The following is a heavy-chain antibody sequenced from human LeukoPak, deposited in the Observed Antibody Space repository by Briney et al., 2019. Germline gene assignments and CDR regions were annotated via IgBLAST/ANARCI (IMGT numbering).Heavy chain of an antibody. CDR2: ISSSGSTI. D-gene: IGHD3-9*01. Sequence: PGGSLRLSCAASGFTFSSYEMNWVRQAPGKGLEWVSYISSSGSTIYYADSVKGRFTISRDNAKNSLYLQMNSLRAEDTAVYYCARVPYYDILTGYYPPYYWGQGTLVTVSS. J-gene: IGHJ4*02. CDR3: ARVPYYDILTGYYPPYY. V-gene: IGHV3-48*03. CDR1: GFTFSSYE.